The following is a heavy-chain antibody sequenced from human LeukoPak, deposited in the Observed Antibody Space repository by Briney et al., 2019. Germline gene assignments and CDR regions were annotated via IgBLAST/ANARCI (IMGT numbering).Heavy chain of an antibody. CDR1: GFTFSSYW. Sequence: GGSLRLSCAASGFTFSSYWMSWVRQAPGKGLEWVANIRQDGSEKYYVDSVKGRFTISRDNAKDSLYLQMNSLRAEDTAVYYCGRDQEIAAAGTPFRNYCYYVMDVWGQGTTVTVSS. CDR3: GRDQEIAAAGTPFRNYCYYVMDV. D-gene: IGHD6-13*01. CDR2: IRQDGSEK. J-gene: IGHJ6*02. V-gene: IGHV3-7*01.